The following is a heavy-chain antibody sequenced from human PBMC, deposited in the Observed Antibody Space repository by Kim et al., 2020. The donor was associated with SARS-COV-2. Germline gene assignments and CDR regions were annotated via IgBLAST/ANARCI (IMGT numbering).Heavy chain of an antibody. J-gene: IGHJ4*02. CDR3: ARRRYSYGLEADY. D-gene: IGHD5-18*01. CDR1: GFTFSSYA. CDR2: ISYDGSNK. Sequence: GGSLRLSCAASGFTFSSYAMHWVRQAPGKGLEWVAVISYDGSNKYYADSVKGRFTISRDNSKNTLYLQMNSLRAEDTAVYYCARRRYSYGLEADYWGQGTLVTVSS. V-gene: IGHV3-30-3*01.